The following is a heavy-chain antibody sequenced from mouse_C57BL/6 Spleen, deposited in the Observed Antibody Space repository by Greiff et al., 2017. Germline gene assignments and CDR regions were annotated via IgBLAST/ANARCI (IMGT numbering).Heavy chain of an antibody. D-gene: IGHD2-4*01. Sequence: VQLQESGAELMKPGASVKLSCKASGYTFTGYWIEWVKQRPGHGLAWIGEILPGSGSTNYNEKFKGKATFTADTSSNTAYMQLSSLTTEDSAIYYCAPGHEYDPFAYWGQGTLVTVSA. CDR1: GYTFTGYW. V-gene: IGHV1-9*01. CDR3: APGHEYDPFAY. CDR2: ILPGSGST. J-gene: IGHJ3*01.